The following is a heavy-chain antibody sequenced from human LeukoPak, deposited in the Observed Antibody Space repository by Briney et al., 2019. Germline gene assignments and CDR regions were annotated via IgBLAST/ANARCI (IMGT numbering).Heavy chain of an antibody. J-gene: IGHJ4*02. CDR1: GFTFSGYW. Sequence: TGGSLRLSCAGSGFTFSGYWMSWVRQAPGKGLEWVANIRQDGSEKYYVDSVKGRFTISRDNAKNSLYLQMNSLRAEDTAVYYCARYYNILTGYYTFDYWGQGTLVTVSS. CDR3: ARYYNILTGYYTFDY. V-gene: IGHV3-7*01. D-gene: IGHD3-9*01. CDR2: IRQDGSEK.